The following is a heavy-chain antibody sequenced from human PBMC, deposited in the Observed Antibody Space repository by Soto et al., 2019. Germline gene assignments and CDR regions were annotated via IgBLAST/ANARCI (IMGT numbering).Heavy chain of an antibody. CDR3: ARIGRAGGHFDI. Sequence: GGSLRLSCAASGFTFSSYDMHWVRQATGKGLEWVSAIGTAGDTYYPGSVKGRFTISRENAKNSLYLQMNSLRAGDTAVYYCARIGRAGGHFDIWGQGTMVTVSS. J-gene: IGHJ3*02. V-gene: IGHV3-13*01. CDR2: IGTAGDT. D-gene: IGHD3-16*01. CDR1: GFTFSSYD.